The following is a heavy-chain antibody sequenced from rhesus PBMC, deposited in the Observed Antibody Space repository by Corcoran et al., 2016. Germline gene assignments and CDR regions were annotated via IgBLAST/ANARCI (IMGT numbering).Heavy chain of an antibody. CDR1: GGSFSSYW. D-gene: IGHD1-44*01. Sequence: QVQLQESGPGLVKPSETLSLTCAVSGGSFSSYWWGWIRQPPGKGLEWIGNIYGSSGSTDYNPSPKSRATISRDTSKNQFSLKLISVTAADTAVYSCVLGGNYDAFDFWGQGLRVTVSS. J-gene: IGHJ3*01. V-gene: IGHV4-160*01. CDR3: VLGGNYDAFDF. CDR2: IYGSSGST.